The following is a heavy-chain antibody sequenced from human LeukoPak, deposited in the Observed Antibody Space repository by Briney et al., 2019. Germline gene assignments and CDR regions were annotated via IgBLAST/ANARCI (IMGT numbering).Heavy chain of an antibody. CDR1: GFTFSSFA. J-gene: IGHJ5*02. CDR3: ATPWGVVPAVTFVR. D-gene: IGHD2-2*01. CDR2: ISGSGDST. V-gene: IGHV3-23*01. Sequence: GGSLRLSCVASGFTFSSFAMSWVRQGPGKGLEWVSTISGSGDSTYYADSVKGRFTISRDNSKNTLYLQMNSLRAEDTALYHCATPWGVVPAVTFVRWGQGTLVTVSS.